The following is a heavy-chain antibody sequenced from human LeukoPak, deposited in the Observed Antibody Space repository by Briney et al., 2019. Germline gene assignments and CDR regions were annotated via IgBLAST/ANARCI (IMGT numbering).Heavy chain of an antibody. J-gene: IGHJ3*02. CDR2: ISWNSGSI. CDR3: ARSRLHGAAMVEDAFDI. D-gene: IGHD5-18*01. V-gene: IGHV3-9*01. CDR1: GFTFDDYA. Sequence: GGSLRLSCAASGFTFDDYAMHWVRQAPGKGLEWVSGISWNSGSIGYADSVKGRFTISRDNAKNSLYLQMNSLRAEDTAVYYCARSRLHGAAMVEDAFDIWGQGTMVTVSS.